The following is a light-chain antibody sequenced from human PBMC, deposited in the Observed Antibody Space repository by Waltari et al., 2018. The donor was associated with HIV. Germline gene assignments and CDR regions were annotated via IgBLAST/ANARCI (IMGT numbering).Light chain of an antibody. Sequence: QSLLTQPPSASGTPGQRVSISCSGSSSNIGSNAVNWYQQLPGTAPKLLIYNNNHVPSGVPDRFSGSKSGTSASLAISGLQSEDEAAYYCAAWDDSLNGVMFGGGTTLTVL. CDR1: SSNIGSNA. V-gene: IGLV1-44*01. J-gene: IGLJ3*02. CDR2: NNN. CDR3: AAWDDSLNGVM.